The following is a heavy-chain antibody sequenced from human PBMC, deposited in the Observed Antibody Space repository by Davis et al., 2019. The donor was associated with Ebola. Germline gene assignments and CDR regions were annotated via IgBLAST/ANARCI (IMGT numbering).Heavy chain of an antibody. V-gene: IGHV1-2*04. J-gene: IGHJ6*02. Sequence: ASVKVFCKASGYTFTSYGISWVRQAPGQGLEWMGWINPNSGGTNYTQKFQGWVTMARDTSTSTVYMELSSLRSEDTAVYYCARVLAVAYYGMDVGGQGTTVTVSS. CDR1: GYTFTSYG. CDR3: ARVLAVAYYGMDV. CDR2: INPNSGGT. D-gene: IGHD6-19*01.